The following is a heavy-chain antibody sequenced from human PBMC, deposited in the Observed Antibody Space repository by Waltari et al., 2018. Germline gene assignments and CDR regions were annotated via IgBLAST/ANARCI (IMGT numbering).Heavy chain of an antibody. CDR2: IWYDGSNK. CDR1: GFTFSSYG. Sequence: QVQMVESGGGVVQPGRSLRLSCAASGFTFSSYGMHWVRQAPGKGLEWVAVIWYDGSNKYYADSVKGRFTISRDNSKNTLYLQMNSLRAEDTAMYYCAKGWRVAATGGAFDIWGQGTMVTVSS. J-gene: IGHJ3*02. V-gene: IGHV3-30*18. CDR3: AKGWRVAATGGAFDI. D-gene: IGHD2-15*01.